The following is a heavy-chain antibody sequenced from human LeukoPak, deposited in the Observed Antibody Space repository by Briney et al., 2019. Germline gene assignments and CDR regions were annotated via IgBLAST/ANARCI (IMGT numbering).Heavy chain of an antibody. CDR3: ARAPVGYYDILTGYYNSVPNYYFDY. CDR1: GGSISSGSYY. Sequence: SETLSLTCTVSGGSISSGSYYWSWIRQPAGKGLEWIGCIYSSGSTNYNPSLKSRVTISVDTSKNQFSLKLSSVTAADTAVYYCARAPVGYYDILTGYYNSVPNYYFDYWGQGTLVTVSS. J-gene: IGHJ4*02. CDR2: IYSSGST. V-gene: IGHV4-61*10. D-gene: IGHD3-9*01.